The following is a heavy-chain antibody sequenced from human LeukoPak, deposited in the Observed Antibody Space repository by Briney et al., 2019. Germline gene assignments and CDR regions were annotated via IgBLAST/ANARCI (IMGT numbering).Heavy chain of an antibody. CDR3: ARGVRSSGGFDP. J-gene: IGHJ5*02. CDR1: GYTFTSYG. CDR2: INPNSGGT. Sequence: ASVKVSCKASGYTFTSYGISWVRQAPGQGLEWMGWINPNSGGTNYAQKFQGRVTMTRDTSISTAYMELSRLRSDDTAVYYCARGVRSSGGFDPWGQGTLVTVSS. V-gene: IGHV1-2*02. D-gene: IGHD2-15*01.